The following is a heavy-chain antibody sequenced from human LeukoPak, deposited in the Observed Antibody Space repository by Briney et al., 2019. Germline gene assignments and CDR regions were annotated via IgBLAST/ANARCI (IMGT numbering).Heavy chain of an antibody. Sequence: GGSLRLSCAASRFTFSNYGMSWIRQAPGKGLEWVSTISGGGGSTYYADSVRGRFTISRDNSKNTLYLQMNSLRAEDTAVYYCAKSSYYDASGFYREYYFDYWGQGTLVTDPS. D-gene: IGHD3-22*01. CDR1: RFTFSNYG. J-gene: IGHJ4*02. V-gene: IGHV3-23*01. CDR2: ISGGGGST. CDR3: AKSSYYDASGFYREYYFDY.